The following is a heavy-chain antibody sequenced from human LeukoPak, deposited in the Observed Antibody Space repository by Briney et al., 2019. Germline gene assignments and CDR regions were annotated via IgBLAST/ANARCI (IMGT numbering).Heavy chain of an antibody. Sequence: ASVKVSCKASGGTFSSYAISWVRQAPGQGLEWMGGIIPIFGTSIYAQKVQGRVTITTDESTTTAYMELSSLRSEDTAIYYCARDRVGHTYGIVDPFLGWCDPWGQGTLVTVSS. V-gene: IGHV1-69*05. CDR2: IIPIFGTS. CDR1: GGTFSSYA. CDR3: ARDRVGHTYGIVDPFLGWCDP. D-gene: IGHD5-18*01. J-gene: IGHJ5*02.